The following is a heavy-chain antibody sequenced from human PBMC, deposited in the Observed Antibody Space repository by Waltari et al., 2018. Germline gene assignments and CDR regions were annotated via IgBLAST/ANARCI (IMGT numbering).Heavy chain of an antibody. CDR1: GFTFSSYW. CDR2: INSDGSST. CDR3: ARSIVGATRGTFFDY. Sequence: EVQLVESGGGLVQPGGSLRLSCAASGFTFSSYWMPWVRQAPGKGLVWVSRINSDGSSTSYADSVKGRFTISRDNAKNTLYLQMNSLRAEDTAVYYCARSIVGATRGTFFDYWGQGTLVTVSS. D-gene: IGHD1-26*01. J-gene: IGHJ4*02. V-gene: IGHV3-74*01.